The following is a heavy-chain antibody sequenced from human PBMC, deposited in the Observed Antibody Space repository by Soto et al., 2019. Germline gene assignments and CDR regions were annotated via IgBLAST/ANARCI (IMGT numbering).Heavy chain of an antibody. CDR2: IWYDGSNK. Sequence: GSLRLSCAASGSTFSSYGMHWVRQAPGKGLEWVAVIWYDGSNKYYADSVKGRFTISRDNSKNTLYLQMNSLRAEDTAVYYCARDLAGAAAGPLDYWGQGILVTVSS. J-gene: IGHJ4*02. CDR3: ARDLAGAAAGPLDY. V-gene: IGHV3-33*01. CDR1: GSTFSSYG. D-gene: IGHD6-13*01.